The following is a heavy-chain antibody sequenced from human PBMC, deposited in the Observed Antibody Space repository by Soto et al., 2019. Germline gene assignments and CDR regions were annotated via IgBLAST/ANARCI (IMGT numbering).Heavy chain of an antibody. CDR2: INHSEST. Sequence: WTWIRQSPGTGLEWIGEINHSESTNYNPSLKSRLTISLDTSKNQFSLNLTSVTAADTAVYYCARLPIYYYYYIDVWGKGTTVTVSS. J-gene: IGHJ6*03. D-gene: IGHD2-21*01. CDR3: ARLPIYYYYYIDV. V-gene: IGHV4-34*01.